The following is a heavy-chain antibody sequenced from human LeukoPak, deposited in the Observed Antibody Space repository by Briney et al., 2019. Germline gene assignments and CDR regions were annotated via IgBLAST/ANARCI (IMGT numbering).Heavy chain of an antibody. V-gene: IGHV4-38-2*02. Sequence: SETLSLTCTVSGYSITTNYYWAWMRQSPGTGLGWIGSVYHNGETYYTPPIKSRVIISVDTSKNEFSLRWTSVTAADTAVYYCVTPRSWELSDMAVWGKGTTVIVSS. J-gene: IGHJ6*03. CDR1: GYSITTNYY. D-gene: IGHD1-26*01. CDR2: VYHNGET. CDR3: VTPRSWELSDMAV.